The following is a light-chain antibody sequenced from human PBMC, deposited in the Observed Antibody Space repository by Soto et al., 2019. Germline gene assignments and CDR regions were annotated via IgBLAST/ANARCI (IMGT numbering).Light chain of an antibody. CDR2: AAS. J-gene: IGKJ4*01. Sequence: EIVMTQSPATLSVSPGERATFSCRASQSVSSNLAWYQQKPGQAPRLLIYAASRRATGIPDRFSGSGSGTEFTLTISRLEPEDFAVYYCHQYGISPFGGGTKVDIK. CDR1: QSVSSN. CDR3: HQYGISP. V-gene: IGKV3-20*01.